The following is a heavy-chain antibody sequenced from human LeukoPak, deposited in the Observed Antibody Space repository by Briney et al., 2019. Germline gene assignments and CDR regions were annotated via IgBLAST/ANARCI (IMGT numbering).Heavy chain of an antibody. CDR2: IVSSSYI. CDR1: GFTFSSYS. J-gene: IGHJ4*02. D-gene: IGHD3-10*01. Sequence: GSLSLSCAASGFTFSSYSMNWVRQAPGKGLGWVSSIVSSSYIYYADSVKGRFTISRDNAKNSLYLQMNSLRAEDTAVYYCASIWFGELARDYWGQGTLVTVSS. CDR3: ASIWFGELARDY. V-gene: IGHV3-21*01.